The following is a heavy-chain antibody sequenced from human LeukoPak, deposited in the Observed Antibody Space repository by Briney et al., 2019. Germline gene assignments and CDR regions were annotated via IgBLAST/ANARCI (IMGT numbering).Heavy chain of an antibody. CDR1: GFTFTLYW. J-gene: IGHJ4*02. CDR3: SNGIYSPSY. Sequence: PGGSLRLSCTTSGFTFTLYWMAWIRQSPGKGLEWVTNINQDESQQYYLESVERRFTVSRDNARNSVYLHMNNLRVEDTAVYYCSNGIYSPSYWGRGTLVTVSS. V-gene: IGHV3-7*01. D-gene: IGHD6-13*01. CDR2: INQDESQQ.